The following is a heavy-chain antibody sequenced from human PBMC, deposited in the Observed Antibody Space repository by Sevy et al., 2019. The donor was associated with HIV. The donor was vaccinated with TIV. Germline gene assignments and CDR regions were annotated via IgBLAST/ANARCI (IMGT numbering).Heavy chain of an antibody. V-gene: IGHV4-39*01. J-gene: IGHJ4*02. D-gene: IGHD6-13*01. CDR1: GGSLGITTYY. CDR3: ANNLAASGYFDY. CDR2: FYYRGST. Sequence: SETLSLTCTVSGGSLGITTYYWGWIRQPPGKGLEWIGNFYYRGSTYYHPSLKSRVTISVDTAKNQFSLRLTSVTAADTAVYYCANNLAASGYFDYWGRGTLVTVSS.